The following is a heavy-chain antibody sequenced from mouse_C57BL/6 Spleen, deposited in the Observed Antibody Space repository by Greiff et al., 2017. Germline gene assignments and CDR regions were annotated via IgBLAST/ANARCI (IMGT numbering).Heavy chain of an antibody. Sequence: EVQLQQSGPELVKPGASVKISCKASGYSFTGYYMNWVKQSPEKSLEWIGEINPSTGGTTYNQKFKAKATLTVDKSSSTAYMQLKSLTSEDSAVYYCALGFDYWGQGTTLTVSS. CDR3: ALGFDY. V-gene: IGHV1-42*01. J-gene: IGHJ2*01. CDR1: GYSFTGYY. CDR2: INPSTGGT. D-gene: IGHD4-1*01.